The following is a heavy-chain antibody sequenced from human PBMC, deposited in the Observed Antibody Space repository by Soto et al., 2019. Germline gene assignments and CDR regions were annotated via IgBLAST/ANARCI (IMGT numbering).Heavy chain of an antibody. CDR2: INRDGSST. D-gene: IGHD6-13*01. V-gene: IGHV3-74*01. Sequence: EVQLVESGGGLVQPGGSLRLSCAASGFTFSSYWMHWVRQAPGKGLVWVSRINRDGSSTNYADSARGRVTISRDNAKNTLYLQVNGLRAEDTAVYYCAREIATTGEYYFDYWGQGIVVTVSS. CDR3: AREIATTGEYYFDY. J-gene: IGHJ4*02. CDR1: GFTFSSYW.